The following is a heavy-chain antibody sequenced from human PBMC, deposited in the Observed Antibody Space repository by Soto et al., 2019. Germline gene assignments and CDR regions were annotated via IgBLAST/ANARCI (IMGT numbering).Heavy chain of an antibody. V-gene: IGHV4-34*01. CDR3: ARGPRGDIVVVPAAPVGYYYGMDV. D-gene: IGHD2-2*01. J-gene: IGHJ6*02. Sequence: KTSETLSLTCAVYGGSFSGYYWSWIRQPPGKGLEWIGEINHSGSTNYNPSLKSRVTISVDTSKNQFSLKLSSVTAADTAVYYCARGPRGDIVVVPAAPVGYYYGMDVWGQGTTVTVSS. CDR2: INHSGST. CDR1: GGSFSGYY.